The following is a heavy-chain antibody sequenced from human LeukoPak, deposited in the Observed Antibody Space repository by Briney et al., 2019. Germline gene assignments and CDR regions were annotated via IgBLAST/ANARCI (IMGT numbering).Heavy chain of an antibody. CDR2: INHSGST. J-gene: IGHJ5*02. CDR1: GGSFSGYY. V-gene: IGHV4-34*01. CDR3: ARGFARITIFGVVNGNWFDP. D-gene: IGHD3-3*01. Sequence: SETLSLTCAVYGGSFSGYYWSWIRQPPGKGLEWIGEINHSGSTNYNPSLKSRVTISVDTSKNQFSLRLSSVTAADTAVYYCARGFARITIFGVVNGNWFDPWGQGTLVTVSS.